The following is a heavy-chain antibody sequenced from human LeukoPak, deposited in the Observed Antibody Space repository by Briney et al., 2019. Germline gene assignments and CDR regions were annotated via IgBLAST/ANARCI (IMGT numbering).Heavy chain of an antibody. Sequence: GESLKISCAASGFTFSSYAMSWVRQAPGKGLEWVSALSNIGSSTSYADSVKGRFTISRDNSKNTLYLQMNSLRAEDTAVYYCAKLYTSRWYNDYWGQGTLVTVSS. D-gene: IGHD6-13*01. V-gene: IGHV3-23*01. CDR1: GFTFSSYA. J-gene: IGHJ4*02. CDR3: AKLYTSRWYNDY. CDR2: LSNIGSST.